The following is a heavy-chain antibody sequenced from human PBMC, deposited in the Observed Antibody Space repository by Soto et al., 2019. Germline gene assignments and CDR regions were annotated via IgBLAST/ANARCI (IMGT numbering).Heavy chain of an antibody. CDR1: GFIFSNYA. V-gene: IGHV3-23*01. CDR2: ITGGGGST. J-gene: IGHJ4*02. Sequence: EVQLLESGGRLVQPGGSLTLSCAASGFIFSNYAMTWVRQAPGKGLEWVSSITGGGGSTHYADSVKGRFTISRDNSKSTLSLQMNGLRREATPVYYCAKTPRIVATIWDYWGQGALVTVSS. D-gene: IGHD5-12*01. CDR3: AKTPRIVATIWDY.